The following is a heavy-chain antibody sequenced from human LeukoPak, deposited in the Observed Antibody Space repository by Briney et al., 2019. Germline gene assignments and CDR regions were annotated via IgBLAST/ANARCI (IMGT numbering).Heavy chain of an antibody. CDR2: INSDGSST. J-gene: IGHJ4*02. CDR1: GFTFSSYW. D-gene: IGHD2-2*01. CDR3: ARPAEYCSSTSCYSGDFDY. Sequence: GGSLRLSCAASGFTFSSYWMHWVRQAPGKRLVWVSRINSDGSSTSYADSVKGRFTISRDNAKNTLYLQMNSLRAEDTAVYYCARPAEYCSSTSCYSGDFDYWGQGTLVTVSS. V-gene: IGHV3-74*01.